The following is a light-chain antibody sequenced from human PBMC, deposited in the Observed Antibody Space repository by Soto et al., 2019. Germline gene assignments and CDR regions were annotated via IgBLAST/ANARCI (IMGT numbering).Light chain of an antibody. CDR3: QQRFNWPRT. V-gene: IGKV3-11*01. Sequence: EIVLKQSPATLSLSPGERATLSCRASQSVSSYLAWYQQKPGQAPRLLIYDASNRATDIPARFSGSGSGTDFTLTINSLEPEDFAVYYCQQRFNWPRTFGQGTKLEIK. CDR1: QSVSSY. CDR2: DAS. J-gene: IGKJ2*01.